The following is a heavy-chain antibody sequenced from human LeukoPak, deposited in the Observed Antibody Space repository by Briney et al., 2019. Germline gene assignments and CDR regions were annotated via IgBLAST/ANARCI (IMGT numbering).Heavy chain of an antibody. Sequence: PGGSLRLSCAASGFTFADHGMSWVRQAPGKGLEWVAGINWNGDSTVYGDSMKGRFTISRDNAKNSLFLQMSSLRAEDTAFYYCARDGGGDYYSYMDVWGKGTTVTVSS. CDR2: INWNGDST. CDR1: GFTFADHG. J-gene: IGHJ6*03. D-gene: IGHD3-16*01. CDR3: ARDGGGDYYSYMDV. V-gene: IGHV3-20*04.